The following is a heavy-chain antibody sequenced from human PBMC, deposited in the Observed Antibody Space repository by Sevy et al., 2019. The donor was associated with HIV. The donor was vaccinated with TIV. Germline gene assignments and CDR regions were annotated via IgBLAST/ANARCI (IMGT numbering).Heavy chain of an antibody. J-gene: IGHJ4*02. V-gene: IGHV3-23*01. D-gene: IGHD2-8*01. Sequence: GGSLRLSCAASGFTFSIYSMSWVRQAPGKGLEWVSTFSFGCGQINYADSVKGRFTISRDNSKNTLYLQMNSLSAEDTAVYYCAREGCTKPHDYWGQGTLATVSS. CDR2: FSFGCGQI. CDR3: AREGCTKPHDY. CDR1: GFTFSIYS.